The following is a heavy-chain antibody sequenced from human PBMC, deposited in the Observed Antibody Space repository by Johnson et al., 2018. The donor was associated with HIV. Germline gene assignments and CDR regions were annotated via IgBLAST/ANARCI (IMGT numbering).Heavy chain of an antibody. D-gene: IGHD3-9*01. CDR3: ARAAYVHYDILTGPPLEDAFDI. V-gene: IGHV3-66*02. Sequence: EKLVESGGGLVQPGGSLRLSCATSGFTVSNNYMSWVRQARGKGLEWVSLIYSGGRPHYADSVKCRFNIFRANSKKTLYLQMNSLSAEDTAVYYCARAAYVHYDILTGPPLEDAFDIWGQGTMVTVSS. J-gene: IGHJ3*02. CDR1: GFTVSNNY. CDR2: IYSGGRP.